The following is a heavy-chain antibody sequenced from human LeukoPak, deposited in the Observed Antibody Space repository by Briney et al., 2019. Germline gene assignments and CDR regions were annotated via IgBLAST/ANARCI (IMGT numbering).Heavy chain of an antibody. CDR2: MNPDSGGT. CDR1: GYTFTGYY. J-gene: IGHJ4*02. CDR3: AVSGNGTFDY. Sequence: ASVKVSCKASGYTFTGYYIHWVRQAPGQGLEWMGWMNPDSGGTNYAQGFQGRVTMTRDTSISTAYMELSRLRSDDTAVYYCAVSGNGTFDYWGQGPLVTVSS. D-gene: IGHD4-23*01. V-gene: IGHV1-2*02.